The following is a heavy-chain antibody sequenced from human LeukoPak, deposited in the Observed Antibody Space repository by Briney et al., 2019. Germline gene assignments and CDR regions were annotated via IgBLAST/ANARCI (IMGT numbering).Heavy chain of an antibody. CDR2: ISYDGTNK. D-gene: IGHD3-10*01. Sequence: GRSLRLSCAASGFTFSSYGMHWVRQAPGKGLEWVAVISYDGTNKYYADSVKGRFTISRDNSKNTLYLQMNSPRAEDTAVYYCAKDPGIWFGEPYFDYWGQGTLVTVSS. V-gene: IGHV3-30*18. J-gene: IGHJ4*02. CDR3: AKDPGIWFGEPYFDY. CDR1: GFTFSSYG.